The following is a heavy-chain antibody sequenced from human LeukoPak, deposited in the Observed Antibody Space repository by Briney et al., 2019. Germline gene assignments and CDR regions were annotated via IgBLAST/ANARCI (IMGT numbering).Heavy chain of an antibody. J-gene: IGHJ6*03. D-gene: IGHD3-10*01. CDR3: ARTNYYCSGSYYKNYYYYFYMDV. V-gene: IGHV1-69*05. CDR1: GGTFISYD. Sequence: GASVKVSCKASGGTFISYDISWVRQAPGQGLEWMGGIIPIFGTANYAQKFQGRVTITTDESTSTAYMELSSLRSEDTAGYYCARTNYYCSGSYYKNYYYYFYMDVWGKGTTVTVSS. CDR2: IIPIFGTA.